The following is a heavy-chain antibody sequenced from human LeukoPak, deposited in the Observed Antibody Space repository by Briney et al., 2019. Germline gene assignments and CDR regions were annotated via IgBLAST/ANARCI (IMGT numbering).Heavy chain of an antibody. V-gene: IGHV4-39*01. Sequence: PSETLSLTCSVSGGSIGGSSYYWVWIRQPPGKGLEWIGSINYSGSTYYNSSLKSRVTMSVETSKNQFSLKLSSVTAADTALYYCAGTTVGFDFWGQGTLVTVSS. CDR2: INYSGST. CDR3: AGTTVGFDF. D-gene: IGHD4-11*01. J-gene: IGHJ4*02. CDR1: GGSIGGSSYY.